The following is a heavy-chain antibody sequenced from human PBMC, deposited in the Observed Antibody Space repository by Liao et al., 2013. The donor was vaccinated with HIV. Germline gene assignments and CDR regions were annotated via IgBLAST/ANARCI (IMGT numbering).Heavy chain of an antibody. CDR3: AREGAVCGGDCYFNYYYYMDV. CDR1: SGSISSYY. Sequence: QVQLQESGPGLVKPSETLSLTCTVSSGSISSYYWSWIRQPAGKGLEWIGRLYTSGSINYNPSLKSRVTMSVDTSKNQFSLKLSSVTAADTAVYYCAREGAVCGGDCYFNYYYYMDVWGKGTTVTVSS. D-gene: IGHD2-21*01. J-gene: IGHJ6*03. CDR2: LYTSGSI. V-gene: IGHV4-4*07.